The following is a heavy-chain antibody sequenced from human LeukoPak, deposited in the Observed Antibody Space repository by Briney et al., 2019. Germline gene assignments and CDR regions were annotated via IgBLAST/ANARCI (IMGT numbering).Heavy chain of an antibody. J-gene: IGHJ4*02. D-gene: IGHD3-16*01. V-gene: IGHV4-30-4*01. CDR1: GDSITTDNYY. CDR2: IFNSGNT. CDR3: VRVPVAQGGRPFDC. Sequence: PSETLSLTCTVSGDSITTDNYYWSWIRQPPGKGLEWIGFIFNSGNTDYNPSLKSRLSISLDTSKNQFSLKLNSVTAADTAIYYCVRVPVAQGGRPFDCWGQGTLVIVSS.